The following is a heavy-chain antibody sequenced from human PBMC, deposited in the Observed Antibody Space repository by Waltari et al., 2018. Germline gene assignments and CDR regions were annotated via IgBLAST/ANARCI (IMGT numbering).Heavy chain of an antibody. J-gene: IGHJ4*02. CDR3: AKDLSSSE. D-gene: IGHD6-25*01. V-gene: IGHV3-23*01. Sequence: EVLLLESGGGFVQPGGSRRLSCAASGFTFSSNAMSWVRQAPGKGLEWVSTISGRGENTYYADSVKGRFSISRDNSKNTLSLQMNSLRAEDTARYFCAKDLSSSEGGQGTLVTVSS. CDR2: ISGRGENT. CDR1: GFTFSSNA.